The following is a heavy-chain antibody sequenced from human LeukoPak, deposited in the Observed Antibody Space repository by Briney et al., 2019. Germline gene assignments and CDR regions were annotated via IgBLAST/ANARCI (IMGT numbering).Heavy chain of an antibody. CDR2: VIPIFGTT. CDR3: ARAVIAVTDLVTADDAFHL. V-gene: IGHV1-69*13. J-gene: IGHJ3*01. Sequence: ASVKVSCKASGYTFTSYGISWVRQAPAQGLEWMGGVIPIFGTTHYAQKFQGRVTISADESTTTTSMELSSLRSEDTAVYYCARAVIAVTDLVTADDAFHLWGQGTMVTVSA. D-gene: IGHD6-19*01. CDR1: GYTFTSYG.